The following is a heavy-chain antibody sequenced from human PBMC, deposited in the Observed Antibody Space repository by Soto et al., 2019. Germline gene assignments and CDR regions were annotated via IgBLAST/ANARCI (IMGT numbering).Heavy chain of an antibody. D-gene: IGHD3-10*01. V-gene: IGHV3-74*01. CDR3: ARGSRYLYGVDV. CDR2: INGDGSTT. J-gene: IGHJ6*02. CDR1: EFAFTNYW. Sequence: GGSLRLSCAASEFAFTNYWMHWVRQPPGKGLVWVSRINGDGSTTSYADSVKGRFTISRDNAKNTLYLQINSLRAEDTAVYYCARGSRYLYGVDVWGQGTTVTVSS.